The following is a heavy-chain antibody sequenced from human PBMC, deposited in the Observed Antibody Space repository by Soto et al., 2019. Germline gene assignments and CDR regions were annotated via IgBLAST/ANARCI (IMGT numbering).Heavy chain of an antibody. CDR3: ARITGLVVGTFDI. CDR2: ISGSGGST. J-gene: IGHJ3*02. CDR1: GFTFSSYA. Sequence: GGSLRLSCAASGFTFSSYAMSWVRQAPGKGLEWVSDISGSGGSTYYADSVKGRFTISRDNSKNTLYLQMNSLRAEDTAVYYCARITGLVVGTFDIWGQGTMVTVSS. V-gene: IGHV3-23*01. D-gene: IGHD1-26*01.